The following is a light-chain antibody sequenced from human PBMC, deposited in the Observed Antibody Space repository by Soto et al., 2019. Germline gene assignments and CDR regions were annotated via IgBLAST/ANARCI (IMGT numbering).Light chain of an antibody. CDR3: QQYNNWPIT. J-gene: IGKJ5*01. CDR2: VVS. V-gene: IGKV3-15*01. Sequence: EIFMTPSPPTPYVSLGEIVTLSCRASQSVTNNLAWYQQKPGQAPRLLIYVVSTRAPGIPARFSGSGSGTEFTLTISSLQSEDFAVYYCQQYNNWPITFGRGTRLEIK. CDR1: QSVTNN.